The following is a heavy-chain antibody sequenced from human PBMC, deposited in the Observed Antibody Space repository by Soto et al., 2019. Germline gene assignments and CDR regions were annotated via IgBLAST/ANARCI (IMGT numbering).Heavy chain of an antibody. J-gene: IGHJ5*02. CDR3: VREKAVASTGWFDP. Sequence: SETLSLTCTVSGDSFSSYYWSWIRQPAGEGLEWIGRIYTSGSTNYNPSLKSRVTMSVDTSKNQFSLKLSSVTAADTAVYYCVREKAVASTGWFDPWGQGTLVTVSS. CDR1: GDSFSSYY. CDR2: IYTSGST. D-gene: IGHD6-19*01. V-gene: IGHV4-4*07.